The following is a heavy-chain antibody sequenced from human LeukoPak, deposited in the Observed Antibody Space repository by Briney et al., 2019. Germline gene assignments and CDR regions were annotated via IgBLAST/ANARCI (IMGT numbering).Heavy chain of an antibody. J-gene: IGHJ3*02. D-gene: IGHD2-15*01. V-gene: IGHV3-48*03. Sequence: PGGSLRLSCAASGFTFSSHEMNWVRQAPGKGLEWVSYISSSGTSIYYADTVKGRFTISRDNSKNTLYLQMNSLRAEDAAVYYCARRPCSGGSCWNDAFDIWGQGTMVTVSS. CDR3: ARRPCSGGSCWNDAFDI. CDR2: ISSSGTSI. CDR1: GFTFSSHE.